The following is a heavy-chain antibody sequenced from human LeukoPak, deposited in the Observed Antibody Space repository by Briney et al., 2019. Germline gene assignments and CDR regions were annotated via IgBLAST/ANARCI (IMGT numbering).Heavy chain of an antibody. V-gene: IGHV1-46*01. D-gene: IGHD3-22*01. J-gene: IGHJ4*02. CDR1: GYTFTSYY. Sequence: ASVKVSCKASGYTFTSYYMHWVRQAPGRGLEWMGIINPSGGSTSYAQKFQGRVTMTRDTSTSTVYMELSSLRSEDTAVYYRASVSTSGYYYFDYWGQGTLVTVSS. CDR3: ASVSTSGYYYFDY. CDR2: INPSGGST.